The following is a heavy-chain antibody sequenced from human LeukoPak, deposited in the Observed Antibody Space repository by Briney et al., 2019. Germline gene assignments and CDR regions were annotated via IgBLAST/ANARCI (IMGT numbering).Heavy chain of an antibody. CDR3: ARVPYYYGSGSYYYYYMDV. Sequence: GGSLRLSCAASGFTFDDYGMNWVRQAPGKGLEWVSGINWNGGSTGYADSVKGRFTISRDNAKNSLYLQMNSLRAEDTAVYYCARVPYYYGSGSYYYYYMDVWGKGTTVTISS. V-gene: IGHV3-20*04. CDR1: GFTFDDYG. CDR2: INWNGGST. J-gene: IGHJ6*03. D-gene: IGHD3-10*01.